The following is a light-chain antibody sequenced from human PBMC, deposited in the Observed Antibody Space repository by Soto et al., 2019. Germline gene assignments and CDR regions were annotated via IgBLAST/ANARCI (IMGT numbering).Light chain of an antibody. Sequence: QLVLTQSPSASASLGASVTLTCTLSSGHSSYAIAWHQQQPEKGPRYLMKLNSDGSHSKGDGIPDRFSGSSSGAERYLTISNLQSEDEADYYCQTWGTGIRVFGGGTKLTVL. CDR3: QTWGTGIRV. J-gene: IGLJ3*02. V-gene: IGLV4-69*01. CDR1: SGHSSYA. CDR2: LNSDGSH.